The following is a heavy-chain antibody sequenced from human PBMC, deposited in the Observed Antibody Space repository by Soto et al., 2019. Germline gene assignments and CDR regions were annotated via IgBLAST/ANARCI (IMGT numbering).Heavy chain of an antibody. V-gene: IGHV4-30-2*03. CDR3: ARSSIKPQVFMYPFDS. CDR1: GGSISSGGYS. D-gene: IGHD3-3*01. J-gene: IGHJ4*02. CDR2: IYYSGST. Sequence: SETLSLTCAVSGGSISSGGYSWSWIRQPPGKGLEWIGYIYYSGSTYYNPSLKSRVTISVDASKNQFSLKLSSVTAADTAVYYCARSSIKPQVFMYPFDSWSQGTLVTSPQ.